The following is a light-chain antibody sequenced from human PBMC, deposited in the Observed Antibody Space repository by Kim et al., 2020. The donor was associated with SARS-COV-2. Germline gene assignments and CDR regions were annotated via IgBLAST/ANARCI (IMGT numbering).Light chain of an antibody. V-gene: IGKV3-11*01. Sequence: EIVLTQSPATLSLSPGERATLSCRASQSVSSYLGWYQQKPGQAPRLLIYDASNRATGVPARFSGSGSGTDFTLTISSLEPEDFAVYYCQQRIHWPLTFGQGTRLEIK. CDR2: DAS. CDR1: QSVSSY. CDR3: QQRIHWPLT. J-gene: IGKJ5*01.